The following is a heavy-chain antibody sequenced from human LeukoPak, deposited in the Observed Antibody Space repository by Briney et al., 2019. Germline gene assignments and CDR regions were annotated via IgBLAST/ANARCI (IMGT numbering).Heavy chain of an antibody. D-gene: IGHD3-10*01. J-gene: IGHJ6*02. V-gene: IGHV1-69*04. CDR1: GGTFNSYA. CDR3: ARGITVVRGVIKGGMDV. CDR2: IIPIVGTA. Sequence: SVKVSCKASGGTFNSYAISWVRQAPGQGLEWMGRIIPIVGTANYAQKFQGRVTMTADKSTGTVYMELSSLRSGDTAVYYCARGITVVRGVIKGGMDVWGQGTTVTVSS.